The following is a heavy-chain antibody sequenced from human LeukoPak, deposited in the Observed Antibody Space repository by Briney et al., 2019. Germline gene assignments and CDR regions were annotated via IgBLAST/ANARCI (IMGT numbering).Heavy chain of an antibody. Sequence: GGSLRLSCTVSGFTFEDYGMNWVRQVPGKEPEWVSGLNWNGGGRRYADSVKGRFIISRDNAKGVLYLQLNDLRVEDTSLYYCARDAVPSGRSWFDPWGQGTLVTVSS. CDR2: LNWNGGGR. D-gene: IGHD4-17*01. V-gene: IGHV3-20*04. J-gene: IGHJ5*02. CDR3: ARDAVPSGRSWFDP. CDR1: GFTFEDYG.